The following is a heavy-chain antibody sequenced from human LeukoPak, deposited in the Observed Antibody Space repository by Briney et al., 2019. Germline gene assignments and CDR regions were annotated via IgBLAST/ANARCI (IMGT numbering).Heavy chain of an antibody. CDR1: GYTFTGYY. J-gene: IGHJ4*02. CDR3: ARDPSIIAARQRTSVEPPTDY. D-gene: IGHD6-6*01. CDR2: INPNSGGT. Sequence: GASVKVSCKASGYTFTGYYMHWVRQAPGQGLEWMGWINPNSGGTNYAQKFQGRVTMTRDTSISTAYMELSRLRSDDTAVYYCARDPSIIAARQRTSVEPPTDYWGQGTLVTVSS. V-gene: IGHV1-2*02.